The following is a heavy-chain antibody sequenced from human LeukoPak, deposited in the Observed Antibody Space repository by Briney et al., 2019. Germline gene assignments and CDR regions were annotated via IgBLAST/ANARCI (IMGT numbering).Heavy chain of an antibody. J-gene: IGHJ4*02. CDR2: INSDGTST. V-gene: IGHV3-74*01. CDR3: AKSYCSGGSCYQG. Sequence: GGSLRLSCAAPGFTFSSYWMHWVRQPPGKGLVWVSRINSDGTSTNYADSVKGRFTISRDNAKNTLYLQMNSLRAEDTAVYYCAKSYCSGGSCYQGWGQGTLVTVSS. D-gene: IGHD2-15*01. CDR1: GFTFSSYW.